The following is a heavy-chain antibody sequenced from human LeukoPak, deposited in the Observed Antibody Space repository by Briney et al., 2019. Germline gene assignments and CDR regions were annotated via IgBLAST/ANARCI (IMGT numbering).Heavy chain of an antibody. J-gene: IGHJ5*02. D-gene: IGHD3-3*01. CDR2: IYHSGST. Sequence: SETLSLTCTVSGYSISSGHYWGWIRHPPGKGLEWIGNIYHSGSTNYNPSLKSRVTISVDTSKNQFSLKLSSVTAADTAVYYCARGSWSGYYKGSWFDPWGQGTLVTVSS. V-gene: IGHV4-38-2*02. CDR1: GYSISSGHY. CDR3: ARGSWSGYYKGSWFDP.